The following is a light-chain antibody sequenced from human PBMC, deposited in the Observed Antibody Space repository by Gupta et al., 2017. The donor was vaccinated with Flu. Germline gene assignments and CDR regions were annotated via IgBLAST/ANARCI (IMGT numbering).Light chain of an antibody. J-gene: IGLJ2*01. CDR2: EVS. CDR3: SSYTSSSTVV. Sequence: QSALTQPASVSGSPGRSITISCTGTSRDVGGYNYVSWYQQHPGKAPKLMIYEVSNRPSGVSSRFSGSKSGNTASLTISGLQAEDEADYYCSSYTSSSTVVFGGGTKLTVL. V-gene: IGLV2-14*01. CDR1: SRDVGGYNY.